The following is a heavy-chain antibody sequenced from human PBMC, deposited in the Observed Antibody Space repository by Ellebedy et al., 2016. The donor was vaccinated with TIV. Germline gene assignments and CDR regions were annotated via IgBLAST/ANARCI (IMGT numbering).Heavy chain of an antibody. V-gene: IGHV4-59*01. CDR3: ARRAAELSTKFDL. CDR1: GCSISTFY. Sequence: MPSETLSLTCNVSGCSISTFYWSWIRQPPGKGLEFIGYIYYIGITNYNPSLRSRVTMSLDTSKNQFSLKMNSVTAADTATYYCARRAAELSTKFDLWGQGALVTVSS. J-gene: IGHJ4*02. D-gene: IGHD2-15*01. CDR2: IYYIGIT.